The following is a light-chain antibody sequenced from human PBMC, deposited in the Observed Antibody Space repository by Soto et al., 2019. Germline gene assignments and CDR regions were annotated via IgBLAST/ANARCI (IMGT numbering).Light chain of an antibody. J-gene: IGLJ1*01. V-gene: IGLV1-40*01. CDR3: QSYDISLSSDV. CDR1: SSNIGAGYD. Sequence: QSVLTQPPSVSGAPGQRVSFSCTGSSSNIGAGYDIHWYQQLPGTAPKVLIYENNKRPSGVPDRFSGSKSGTSASLAITGLQAEDEADYYCQSYDISLSSDVFGTGTKLTVL. CDR2: ENN.